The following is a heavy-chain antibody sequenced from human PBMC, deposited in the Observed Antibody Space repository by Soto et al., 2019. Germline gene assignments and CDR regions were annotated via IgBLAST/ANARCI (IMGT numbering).Heavy chain of an antibody. J-gene: IGHJ6*02. CDR3: ARDGIKSIAAAEPGYYYGMDV. D-gene: IGHD6-13*01. V-gene: IGHV1-69*13. Sequence: SVKVSCKASGGTFSSYATSWVRQAPGQGLEWMGGIIPIFGTANYAQKFQGRVTITADESTSTAYMELSSLRSEDTAVYYCARDGIKSIAAAEPGYYYGMDVWGQGTTVTVSS. CDR1: GGTFSSYA. CDR2: IIPIFGTA.